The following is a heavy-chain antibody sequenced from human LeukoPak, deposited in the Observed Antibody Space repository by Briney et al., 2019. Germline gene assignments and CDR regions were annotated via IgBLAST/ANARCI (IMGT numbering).Heavy chain of an antibody. CDR3: ARDRYYYDSSGYYADY. Sequence: ASVKVSCKASGYTLTDYYIHWVRQAPGQGLEWMGWITPSSGGTIYAQKLQGRVTMTTDTSTSTAYMELRSLRSDDTAVYYCARDRYYYDSSGYYADYWGQGTLVTVSS. CDR1: GYTLTDYY. D-gene: IGHD3-22*01. J-gene: IGHJ4*02. CDR2: ITPSSGGT. V-gene: IGHV1-2*02.